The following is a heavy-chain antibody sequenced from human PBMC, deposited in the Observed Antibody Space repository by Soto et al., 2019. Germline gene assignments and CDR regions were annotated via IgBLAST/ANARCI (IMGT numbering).Heavy chain of an antibody. J-gene: IGHJ4*02. V-gene: IGHV1-2*04. CDR3: ATSRVSIAVAGETEYYFDY. CDR2: INPNSGGT. Sequence: ASVKVSCKASGHTFTGYYMHWVRQAPGQGLEWMGWINPNSGGTNYAQKFQGWVTMTRDTSISTAYMELSRLRSDDTAVYYCATSRVSIAVAGETEYYFDYWGQGTLVTVSS. CDR1: GHTFTGYY. D-gene: IGHD6-19*01.